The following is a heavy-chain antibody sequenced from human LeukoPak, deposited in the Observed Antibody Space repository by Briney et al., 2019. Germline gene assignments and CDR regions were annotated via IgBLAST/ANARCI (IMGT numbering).Heavy chain of an antibody. CDR2: IYSGGST. J-gene: IGHJ4*02. Sequence: PGGSLRLSCAASGFTVSSNYMSWVRQAPGKGLEWVSVIYSGGSTYYADSVKGRFTISRDNAKNSLYLQMNSLRAEDTAVYYCARVVGDVYFDYWGQGTLVTVSS. D-gene: IGHD2-2*01. CDR1: GFTVSSNY. V-gene: IGHV3-53*01. CDR3: ARVVGDVYFDY.